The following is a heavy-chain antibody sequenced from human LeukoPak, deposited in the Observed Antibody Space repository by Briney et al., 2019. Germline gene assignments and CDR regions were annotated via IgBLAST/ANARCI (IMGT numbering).Heavy chain of an antibody. J-gene: IGHJ5*02. CDR2: ILYDGSNK. D-gene: IGHD2-15*01. Sequence: PGGSLRLSCAASGFTFSSYAMHWVRQAPGKGLEWVAVILYDGSNKYYADSVKGRFTISRDNSKNTLYLQLNSLRAEDTAVYYCAREGRPKYCSGGSCPYNWFDPWGQGTLVTVSS. V-gene: IGHV3-30*04. CDR3: AREGRPKYCSGGSCPYNWFDP. CDR1: GFTFSSYA.